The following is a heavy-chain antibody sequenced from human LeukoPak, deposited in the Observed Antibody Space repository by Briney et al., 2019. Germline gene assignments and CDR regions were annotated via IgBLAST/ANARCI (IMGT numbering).Heavy chain of an antibody. CDR1: GFTFSTYA. Sequence: PGGSPRLSCAASGFTFSTYAMNWVRQAPGKGLNWVSGVSGSGDSTFYADSVKGRFTISRDNSKKTLYLQMNSLRADDTAVYYCAKDARWLAPGTFDIWGQGTMVTVS. V-gene: IGHV3-23*01. J-gene: IGHJ3*02. CDR3: AKDARWLAPGTFDI. CDR2: VSGSGDST. D-gene: IGHD6-19*01.